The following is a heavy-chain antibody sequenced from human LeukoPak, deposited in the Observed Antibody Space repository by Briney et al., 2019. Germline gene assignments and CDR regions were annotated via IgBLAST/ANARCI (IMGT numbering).Heavy chain of an antibody. CDR1: GYSISSGYY. CDR2: IYHSGST. Sequence: SETLSLTCAVSGYSISSGYYWGWIRQPPGKGLEWIGSIYHSGSTYHNPSLKSRVTISVDTSKNQFSLRLSSVTAADTAVYYCARQGVLRFLEWLSDFDYWGQGTLVTVSS. V-gene: IGHV4-38-2*01. D-gene: IGHD3-3*01. CDR3: ARQGVLRFLEWLSDFDY. J-gene: IGHJ4*02.